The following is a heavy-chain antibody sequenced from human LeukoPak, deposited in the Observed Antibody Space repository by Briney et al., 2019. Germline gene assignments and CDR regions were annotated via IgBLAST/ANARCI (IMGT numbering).Heavy chain of an antibody. CDR1: GSSFTSYW. CDR2: IYPGDCDT. V-gene: IGHV5-51*01. Sequence: RGESLQISCQRSGSSFTSYWIGWVRQLPGKGLEWMGIIYPGDCDTRYSPSFQGQVTISADKSISTAYLQWSSLKASGTAMYYCARAPDLDIVVVYDAFDIWGQGTMVTVSS. D-gene: IGHD2-2*01. J-gene: IGHJ3*02. CDR3: ARAPDLDIVVVYDAFDI.